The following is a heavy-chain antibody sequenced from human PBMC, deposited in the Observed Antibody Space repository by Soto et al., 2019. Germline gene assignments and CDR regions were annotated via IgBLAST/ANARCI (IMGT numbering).Heavy chain of an antibody. V-gene: IGHV4-59*02. D-gene: IGHD3-10*01. Sequence: SETLSLTCTVSGGSVSSYYWSWIRQPPGKGLEWIGYIYYSGSTNYNPSLKSRVTISVDTSKNQFSLKLSSVTAADTAVYYCARDFRVRVRGKLDYYYYGMDVWGQGTTVTVSS. CDR3: ARDFRVRVRGKLDYYYYGMDV. CDR1: GGSVSSYY. CDR2: IYYSGST. J-gene: IGHJ6*02.